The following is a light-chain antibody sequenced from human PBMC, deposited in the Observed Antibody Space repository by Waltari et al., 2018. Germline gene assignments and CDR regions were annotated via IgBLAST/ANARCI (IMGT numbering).Light chain of an antibody. V-gene: IGLV2-14*03. CDR3: SSYTTSSAPGV. CDR2: DVS. CDR1: DSDVGAYDF. J-gene: IGLJ1*01. Sequence: QSALTQPASVSGSPGQSITISCSGTDSDVGAYDFVSWYQQHPGQAPPLILYDVSNPPSVISNRFSASKPGNTASLTIAGLQAQDEADYYCSSYTTSSAPGVFGTGTRVTVL.